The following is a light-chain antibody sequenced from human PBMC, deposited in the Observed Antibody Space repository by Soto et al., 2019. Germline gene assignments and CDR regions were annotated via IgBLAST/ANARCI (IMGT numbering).Light chain of an antibody. CDR1: QSVSITY. CDR2: GES. CDR3: QQYGSSLTWT. J-gene: IGKJ1*01. Sequence: EIVLTQSPGTLSLXPXXRGTLSCRASQSVSITYLAWYXXXPGQAARLITYGESGRATGIPDRFSCGGSGTDFTVTISRLEPEDFGVYYCQQYGSSLTWTFGQGPKVDIK. V-gene: IGKV3-20*01.